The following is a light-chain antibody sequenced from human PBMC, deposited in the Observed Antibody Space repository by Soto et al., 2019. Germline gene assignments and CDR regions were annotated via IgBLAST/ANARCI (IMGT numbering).Light chain of an antibody. Sequence: QSVLIQPPSASGTPGRRVTISCSGSNSNIGSNTVNWYQQLPGTAPKLLIHSNNQRPSGVPDRFSGSKSGTSASLAISGLQSDDEADYHCAAWDDSLNGPVFGGVTQLTVL. V-gene: IGLV1-44*01. CDR1: NSNIGSNT. CDR3: AAWDDSLNGPV. CDR2: SNN. J-gene: IGLJ3*02.